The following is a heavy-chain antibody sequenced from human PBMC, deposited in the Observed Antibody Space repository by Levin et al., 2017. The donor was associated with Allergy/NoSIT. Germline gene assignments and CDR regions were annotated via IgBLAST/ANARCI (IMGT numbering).Heavy chain of an antibody. CDR1: GFTFSNYA. J-gene: IGHJ4*02. Sequence: VASVKVSCAASGFTFSNYAMSWVRQAPGEGLEWVSAIRNSGTDTYYADSVRGRFSISRDNSKDTLYLQMNSLRADDTAVYYCAKVLTSGSYYYFDFWGQGTLVTVSS. D-gene: IGHD3-22*01. CDR2: IRNSGTDT. V-gene: IGHV3-23*01. CDR3: AKVLTSGSYYYFDF.